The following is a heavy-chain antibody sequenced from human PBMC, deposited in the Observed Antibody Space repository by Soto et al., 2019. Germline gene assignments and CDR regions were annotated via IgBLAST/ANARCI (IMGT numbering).Heavy chain of an antibody. CDR3: ARWSNWNPMYYSGMDV. CDR2: IIPRFDTA. Sequence: SVKVSCKASGGAFSNYTLTWVRQAPGQGFEWLGGIIPRFDTANYALKFQGRVTITADVSSSTAYLELSRLTSEDTAVYYCARWSNWNPMYYSGMDVWGQGTTVTVSS. D-gene: IGHD1-20*01. J-gene: IGHJ6*02. CDR1: GGAFSNYT. V-gene: IGHV1-69*13.